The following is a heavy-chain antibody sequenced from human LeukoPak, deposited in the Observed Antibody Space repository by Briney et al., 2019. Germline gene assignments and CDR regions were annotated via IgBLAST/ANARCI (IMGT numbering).Heavy chain of an antibody. Sequence: GESLKISCKGSGYSFSTYWIAWVRQMPGKGLEWMGIIYPGDSDTRYSPSFQGQVTISADKSISTAYLQWSSLKASDTAMYYCARVGDCSSTSCYDYWGQGTLVTVSS. CDR2: IYPGDSDT. CDR3: ARVGDCSSTSCYDY. CDR1: GYSFSTYW. V-gene: IGHV5-51*01. J-gene: IGHJ4*02. D-gene: IGHD2-2*01.